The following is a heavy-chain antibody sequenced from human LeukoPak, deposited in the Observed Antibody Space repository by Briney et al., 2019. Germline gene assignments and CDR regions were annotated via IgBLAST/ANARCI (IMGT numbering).Heavy chain of an antibody. CDR1: GGSISSGGYS. V-gene: IGHV4-30-2*01. Sequence: PSETLSLTCAVSGGSISSGGYSWSWIRQPPGKGLEWIGYIYHSGSTYYNPSLKSRVTISVDRSKNQFSLKLSSVTAADTAVYYCARVMHYESSGLYYFDYWGQGTLVTVSS. CDR3: ARVMHYESSGLYYFDY. CDR2: IYHSGST. D-gene: IGHD3-22*01. J-gene: IGHJ4*02.